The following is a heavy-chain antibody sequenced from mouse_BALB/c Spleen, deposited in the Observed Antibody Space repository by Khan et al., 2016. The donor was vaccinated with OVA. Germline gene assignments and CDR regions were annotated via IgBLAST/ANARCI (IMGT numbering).Heavy chain of an antibody. CDR1: GYSITSDYA. Sequence: EVQLQESGPGLVKPSQSLSLTCTVTGYSITSDYAWNWIRQFPGNKLEWMGYISYSGSTSYNPSLKSRISITRDTSKNQFFLQLNSVTTEDTATYYCAAGFAYWGQGPLVTVSA. J-gene: IGHJ3*01. CDR3: AAGFAY. V-gene: IGHV3-2*02. CDR2: ISYSGST.